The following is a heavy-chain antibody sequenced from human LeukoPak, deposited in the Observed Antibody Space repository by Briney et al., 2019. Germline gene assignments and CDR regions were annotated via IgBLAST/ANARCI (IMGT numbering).Heavy chain of an antibody. Sequence: PGGSLRLSCAASGFTVSSNYMSWVRQAPGKGLEWVSVIYSGGSTYYAGSVKGRFTISRDNSKNTLYLQMNSLRAEDTAVYYCARESSGLTAYYYGMDVWGQGTTVTVSS. V-gene: IGHV3-66*01. CDR3: ARESSGLTAYYYGMDV. J-gene: IGHJ6*02. CDR2: IYSGGST. D-gene: IGHD6-19*01. CDR1: GFTVSSNY.